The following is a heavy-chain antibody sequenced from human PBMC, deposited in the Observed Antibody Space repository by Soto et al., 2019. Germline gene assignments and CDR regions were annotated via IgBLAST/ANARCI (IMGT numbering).Heavy chain of an antibody. V-gene: IGHV3-48*01. CDR2: ISSSSSTI. CDR1: GFTFSSYS. Sequence: GGSLRRSCAASGFTFSSYSMNWVRQAPGKGLEWVSYISSSSSTIYYADSVKGRFTISRDNAKNSLYLQMNSLRAEDTAVYYCVAFGGVIAYFDYWGQGTLATVSP. J-gene: IGHJ4*02. CDR3: VAFGGVIAYFDY. D-gene: IGHD3-16*01.